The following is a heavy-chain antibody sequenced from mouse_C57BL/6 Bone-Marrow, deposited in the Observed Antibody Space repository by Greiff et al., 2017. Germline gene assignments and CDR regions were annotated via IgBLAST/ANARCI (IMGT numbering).Heavy chain of an antibody. Sequence: QVQLKESGPELVKPGASVKISCKASGYAFSSSWMNWVKQRPGKGLEWIGRIYPGDGDTNYNGKFKGKATLTADKSSSIAYMQLSSLTSEDSAVYFCARDYYGSSYAMDYWGQGTSVTVSS. D-gene: IGHD1-1*01. J-gene: IGHJ4*01. V-gene: IGHV1-82*01. CDR1: GYAFSSSW. CDR2: IYPGDGDT. CDR3: ARDYYGSSYAMDY.